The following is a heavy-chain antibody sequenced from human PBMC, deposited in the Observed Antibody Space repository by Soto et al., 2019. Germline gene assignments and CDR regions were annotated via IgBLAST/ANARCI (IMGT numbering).Heavy chain of an antibody. CDR1: GYTFTDYG. CDR2: ITAFNGNT. J-gene: IGHJ4*02. CDR3: ARISQSDFWSGYYYFFDY. D-gene: IGHD3-3*01. Sequence: GASVKVFCKASGYTFTDYGISWVRQAPGQGLQWMGWITAFNGNTKYAQQFQGRVTMTTDTSTSTAYMELRSLESDDTAVYYCARISQSDFWSGYYYFFDYWGQGTLVTVSS. V-gene: IGHV1-18*01.